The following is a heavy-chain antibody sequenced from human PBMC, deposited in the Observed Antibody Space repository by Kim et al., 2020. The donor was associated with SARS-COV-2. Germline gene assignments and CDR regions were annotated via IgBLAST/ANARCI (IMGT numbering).Heavy chain of an antibody. Sequence: GGSLRLSCAASGFTFTTYGIHWVRQAPGKGLEWVALISYDGSNKFYADSVKGRFTISRDNSKNTLYLQMNSLRPEDTALYYCAKDRAPAWEPHTYYFDYWGQGTLVTVSS. CDR1: GFTFTTYG. V-gene: IGHV3-30*18. CDR2: ISYDGSNK. J-gene: IGHJ4*02. D-gene: IGHD1-26*01. CDR3: AKDRAPAWEPHTYYFDY.